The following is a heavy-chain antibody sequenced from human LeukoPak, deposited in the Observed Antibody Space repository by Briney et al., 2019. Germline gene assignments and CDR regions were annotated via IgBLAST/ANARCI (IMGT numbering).Heavy chain of an antibody. CDR1: RFSFSDYG. J-gene: IGHJ4*02. CDR3: AKGRRGVTAIRAIDY. Sequence: GGSLRLSCVASRFSFSDYGMHWVRQAPGKGLEWVAAISYEGSNKYYGDSVKGRFTISRDNSKNTLYLDMNSLRAEDTAVYYCAKGRRGVTAIRAIDYWGQGTLVSVSS. V-gene: IGHV3-30*18. CDR2: ISYEGSNK. D-gene: IGHD2-21*02.